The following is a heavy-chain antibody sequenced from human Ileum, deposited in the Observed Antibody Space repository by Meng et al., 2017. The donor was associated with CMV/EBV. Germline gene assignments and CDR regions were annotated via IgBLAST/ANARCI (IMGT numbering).Heavy chain of an antibody. V-gene: IGHV4-39*07. D-gene: IGHD2-15*01. CDR3: ARLAAIGYCNGGPCPRGCFDP. CDR2: IYFSGST. CDR1: NYY. J-gene: IGHJ5*02. Sequence: NYYWAWIRQPPGKGLEWIGSIYFSGSTHYNPSLKNRVTISLDTSKSQFSLKMTSMTAADTAVFYCARLAAIGYCNGGPCPRGCFDPWGQGSLVTVSS.